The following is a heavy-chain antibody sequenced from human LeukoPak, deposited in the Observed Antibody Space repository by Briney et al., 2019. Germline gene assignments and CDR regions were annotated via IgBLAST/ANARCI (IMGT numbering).Heavy chain of an antibody. CDR3: ARTRDFWSGYFDY. CDR1: GVSITSDTYC. J-gene: IGHJ4*02. CDR2: ILHSGST. Sequence: SQTLSLTCAVSGVSITSDTYCWSWIRQPPGKGLEWIGYILHSGSTYYNPSLKSRVTISIDTSKSQFSLKLSSVTAADTAVYYCARTRDFWSGYFDYWGQGTLVTVSS. V-gene: IGHV4-30-2*01. D-gene: IGHD3-3*01.